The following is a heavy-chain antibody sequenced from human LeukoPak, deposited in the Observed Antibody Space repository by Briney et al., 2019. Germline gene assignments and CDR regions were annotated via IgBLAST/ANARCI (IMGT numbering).Heavy chain of an antibody. Sequence: TSETLSLTCTVSGGSSSSSRYYWGWIRQPSGKGLEWIGSIYYSGSTYYNPSLKSRVTISVDTSKDQFSLKLSSVTAADTAVYYCARGLYYYDSSGYYCDAFDIWGQGTMVTVSS. CDR1: GGSSSSSRYY. D-gene: IGHD3-22*01. V-gene: IGHV4-39*01. CDR2: IYYSGST. CDR3: ARGLYYYDSSGYYCDAFDI. J-gene: IGHJ3*02.